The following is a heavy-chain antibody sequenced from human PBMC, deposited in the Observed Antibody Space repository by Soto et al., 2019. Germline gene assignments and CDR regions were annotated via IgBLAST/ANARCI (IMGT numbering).Heavy chain of an antibody. Sequence: PSETLSLTCTVSGGSISSSSYYWGWIRHPLGKGLEWIGSIYYSGSTYYNPSLKSRVTISVDTSKNQFSLKLSSVTAADTAVYYCARHSSGWLAYYYYYGMDVWGQGTTVTV. J-gene: IGHJ6*02. CDR2: IYYSGST. CDR1: GGSISSSSYY. D-gene: IGHD6-19*01. V-gene: IGHV4-39*01. CDR3: ARHSSGWLAYYYYYGMDV.